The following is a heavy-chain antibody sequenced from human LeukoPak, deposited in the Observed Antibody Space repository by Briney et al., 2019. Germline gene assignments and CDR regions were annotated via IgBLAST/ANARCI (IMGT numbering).Heavy chain of an antibody. CDR3: ARDPLRDDYVWGNYRNGADY. Sequence: GGSLRLSCAASGFTFSSYGMHWVRQAPGKGLEWVAAMSYDGSKKYYTDSVKGRFTISRDNSQNTLYLQMNSLRAEDTAVYYCARDPLRDDYVWGNYRNGADYWGQGTLVTVSS. V-gene: IGHV3-30*12. CDR1: GFTFSSYG. J-gene: IGHJ4*02. CDR2: MSYDGSKK. D-gene: IGHD3-16*02.